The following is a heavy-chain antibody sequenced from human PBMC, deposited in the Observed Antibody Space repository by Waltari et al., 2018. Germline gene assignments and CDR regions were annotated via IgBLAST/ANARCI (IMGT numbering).Heavy chain of an antibody. CDR1: GFTFSSYA. CDR3: AKDPDILTGYYIDY. Sequence: EVQLLESGGGLVQPGGSLRLSCAASGFTFSSYAMSWVRQAPGKGLEWVSAIRGSGGSTYYADSVKGRFTISRDNSKNTLYLQMNSLRAEDTAVYYCAKDPDILTGYYIDYWGQGTLVTVSS. J-gene: IGHJ4*02. D-gene: IGHD3-9*01. V-gene: IGHV3-23*01. CDR2: IRGSGGST.